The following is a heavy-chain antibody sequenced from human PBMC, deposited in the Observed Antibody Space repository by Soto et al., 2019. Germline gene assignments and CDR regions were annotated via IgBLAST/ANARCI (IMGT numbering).Heavy chain of an antibody. CDR3: ARGWVQSHYFDS. CDR1: GFIFSSYS. Sequence: GSLRLSCGTSGFIFSSYSMNWVRQAPGRGLEWVSSISSSSQFIYYADSLKGRFTISRDDAKNQFSLKMSSVTAADTAVYSCARGWVQSHYFDSWGQGTLVTVSS. CDR2: ISSSSQFI. D-gene: IGHD1-1*01. V-gene: IGHV3-21*04. J-gene: IGHJ4*02.